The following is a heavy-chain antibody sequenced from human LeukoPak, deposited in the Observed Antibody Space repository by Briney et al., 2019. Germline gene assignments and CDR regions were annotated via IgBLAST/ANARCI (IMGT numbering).Heavy chain of an antibody. D-gene: IGHD3-22*01. V-gene: IGHV3-11*05. CDR1: GFTLSAYY. CDR3: AKEDYQDSSGYWDY. CDR2: ISLRSGNT. Sequence: GGSLRLSCAAPGFTLSAYYMSGSRQSPGKGLEWSSYISLRSGNTNNADSLKGRFTISRESAQNSLSLRMTCLRPGAPAVYHCAKEDYQDSSGYWDYWGQGTLVTVSS. J-gene: IGHJ4*02.